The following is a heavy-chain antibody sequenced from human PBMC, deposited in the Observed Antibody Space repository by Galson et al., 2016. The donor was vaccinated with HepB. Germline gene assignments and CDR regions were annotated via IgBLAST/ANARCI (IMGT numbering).Heavy chain of an antibody. J-gene: IGHJ4*02. CDR3: ARAQWILARRAAYFDH. CDR1: GSPFSNYW. CDR2: IKQDGNQE. V-gene: IGHV3-7*04. D-gene: IGHD5-18*01. Sequence: SLRLSCAASGSPFSNYWMNWVRQAPGKGLEWVANIKQDGNQEYYADSVKGRFTVSRDNARNSLSLQMNSLRGDDTAVYYCARAQWILARRAAYFDHWGQGILVTVSS.